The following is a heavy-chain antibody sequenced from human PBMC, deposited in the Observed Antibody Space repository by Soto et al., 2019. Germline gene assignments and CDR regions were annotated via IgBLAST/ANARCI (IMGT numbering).Heavy chain of an antibody. CDR2: INANSGNT. D-gene: IGHD3-10*01. J-gene: IGHJ3*02. CDR1: GYTFTSYA. V-gene: IGHV1-8*02. Sequence: ASVKVSCKASGYTFTSYAMHWVRQAPGQGLEWMGWINANSGNTGYAQKFQGRVTMTRNTSISTAYMELSSLRSEDTAVYYCARGWRDYYGQDAFDIWGQGTMVTVSS. CDR3: ARGWRDYYGQDAFDI.